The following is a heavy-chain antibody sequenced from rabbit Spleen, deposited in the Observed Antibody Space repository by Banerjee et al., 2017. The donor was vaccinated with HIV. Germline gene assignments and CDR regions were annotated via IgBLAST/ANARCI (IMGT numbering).Heavy chain of an antibody. CDR1: GFRFSFNNDYV. J-gene: IGHJ4*01. CDR3: ARDLAGVIGWNFAW. D-gene: IGHD4-1*01. V-gene: IGHV1S45*01. Sequence: QEQLKESGGGLVRPGASLTLTCKASGFRFSFNNDYVMCWVRQAPGKGLEWIACINTATGKAVYASWAKGRFTISKTSSTTVTLQMTSLTAADTATYFCARDLAGVIGWNFAWWGQGTLVTVS. CDR2: INTATGKA.